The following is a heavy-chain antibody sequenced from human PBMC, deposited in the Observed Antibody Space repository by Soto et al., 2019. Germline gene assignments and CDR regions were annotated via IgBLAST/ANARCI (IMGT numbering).Heavy chain of an antibody. Sequence: ASVKVSCKASGYTFTSYYMHWVRQAPGQGLEWMGIINPSGGSTSYAQKFQGRVTMTRDTSTSTVYMELSSLRSEDTAVYYCARGGLRYFDWSSNWFDPWGQGTLVTVSS. CDR1: GYTFTSYY. D-gene: IGHD3-9*01. CDR3: ARGGLRYFDWSSNWFDP. CDR2: INPSGGST. V-gene: IGHV1-46*01. J-gene: IGHJ5*02.